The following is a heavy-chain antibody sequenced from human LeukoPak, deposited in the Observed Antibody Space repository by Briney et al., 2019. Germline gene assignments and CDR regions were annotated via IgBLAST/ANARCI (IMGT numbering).Heavy chain of an antibody. D-gene: IGHD6-19*01. Sequence: GGSLRLSCAVSGFTFSSYGMHWVRQAPGKGLEWVAVISFDGSKKYYADSVKGRFTISRDNSKKTLYLQMSSLRADDTAVYYCAKDRNLAAVSRGQFESWGQGTLVSVTS. J-gene: IGHJ4*02. CDR3: AKDRNLAAVSRGQFES. V-gene: IGHV3-30*18. CDR2: ISFDGSKK. CDR1: GFTFSSYG.